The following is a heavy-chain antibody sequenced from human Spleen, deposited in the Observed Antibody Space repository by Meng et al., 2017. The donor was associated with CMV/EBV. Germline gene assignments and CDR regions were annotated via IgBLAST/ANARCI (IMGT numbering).Heavy chain of an antibody. CDR3: AREKVGYFDL. Sequence: PSQTRSLTCNDLVVSIVIVVYSCRWIRQSPVKDLEWIGYSYDSWRPYYNPSLKSRYTISVDTSKNQFSLKLSSVTAADTAVYYCAREKVGYFDLWGRGTLVTVSS. J-gene: IGHJ2*01. V-gene: IGHV4-30-4*08. CDR1: VVSIVIVVYS. CDR2: SYDSWRP.